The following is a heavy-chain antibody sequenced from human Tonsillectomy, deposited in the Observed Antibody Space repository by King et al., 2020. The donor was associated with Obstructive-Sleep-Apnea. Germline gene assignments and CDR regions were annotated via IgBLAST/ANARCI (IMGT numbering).Heavy chain of an antibody. CDR3: ARGRHDIVVLPAAIDY. V-gene: IGHV3-30-3*01. CDR1: GFTFSSYA. J-gene: IGHJ4*02. Sequence: VQLVESGGGVVQPGRSLRLSCAASGFTFSSYAMHWVRQAPGKGLEWVAVTSYDGSNEYYADSVKGRFTISRDNSKNTQYLQMTSLSVEDTAVYFCARGRHDIVVLPAAIDYWGQGTLVTVSS. CDR2: TSYDGSNE. D-gene: IGHD2-2*01.